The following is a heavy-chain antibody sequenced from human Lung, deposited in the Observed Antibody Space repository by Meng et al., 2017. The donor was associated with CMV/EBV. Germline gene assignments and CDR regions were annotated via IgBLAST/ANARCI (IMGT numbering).Heavy chain of an antibody. J-gene: IGHJ4*02. CDR2: IGPSGGST. Sequence: GGPXRLXCAASGFRFSSYVMSWVRQAPGKGLEWVSGIGPSGGSTYYADSGKGRLTISRDNSKNTLYLQMNSLRAEDTAVYYCARAGYSSSWYVFDYWGQGXLVTFSS. V-gene: IGHV3-23*01. CDR1: GFRFSSYV. D-gene: IGHD6-13*01. CDR3: ARAGYSSSWYVFDY.